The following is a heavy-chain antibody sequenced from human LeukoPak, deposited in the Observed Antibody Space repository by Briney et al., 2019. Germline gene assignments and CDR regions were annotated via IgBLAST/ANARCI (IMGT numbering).Heavy chain of an antibody. CDR1: GFTFSSYG. CDR2: ISYDGSNK. D-gene: IGHD4-17*01. CDR3: AKDFPDRVHDYGDYDYYYGMDV. Sequence: GGSLRLSCAASGFTFSSYGMHWVRQAPGKGLEWVAVISYDGSNKYYADSVKGRFTISRDNSKNTLYLQMNSLRAEDTAVYYCAKDFPDRVHDYGDYDYYYGMDVWGQGTTVTVSS. J-gene: IGHJ6*02. V-gene: IGHV3-30*18.